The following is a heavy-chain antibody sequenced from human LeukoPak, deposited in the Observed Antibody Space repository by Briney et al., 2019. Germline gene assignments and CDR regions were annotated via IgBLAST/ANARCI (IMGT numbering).Heavy chain of an antibody. CDR3: ARDGGATVVTRPFDY. Sequence: PSETLSLTCAVYGGSFGGYYWSWIRQPPGKGLEWIGEINHSGSTNYNPSLKSRVTISVDTSKNQFSLKLSSVTAADTAVYYCARDGGATVVTRPFDYWGQGTLVTVSS. J-gene: IGHJ4*02. CDR2: INHSGST. V-gene: IGHV4-34*01. D-gene: IGHD4-23*01. CDR1: GGSFGGYY.